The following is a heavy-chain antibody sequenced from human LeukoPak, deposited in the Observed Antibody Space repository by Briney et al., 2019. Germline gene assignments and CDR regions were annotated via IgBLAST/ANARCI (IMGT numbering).Heavy chain of an antibody. V-gene: IGHV3-30*02. CDR1: GFSCNSYG. D-gene: IGHD4/OR15-4a*01. CDR2: IRYDGNNE. Sequence: GGSLRLSCAASGFSCNSYGFHCLRQAPGKGLEWVAYIRYDGNNEDYADSVKGRFTISRDNSKNMVFLQMNRLRLEDTAVFYCARDQGWVPTAFEFWGQGILVTVSS. CDR3: ARDQGWVPTAFEF. J-gene: IGHJ4*02.